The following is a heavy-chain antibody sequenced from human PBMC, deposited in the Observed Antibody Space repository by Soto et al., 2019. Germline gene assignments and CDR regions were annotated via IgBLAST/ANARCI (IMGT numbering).Heavy chain of an antibody. CDR2: VWYDGSNK. D-gene: IGHD1-1*01. V-gene: IGHV3-33*01. CDR3: ARGYNCPTDYFDY. Sequence: VGPLRLSCAASGFTFTNYGMHQVRQAPGKGLEWVAVVWYDGSNKNYADSVKGRFTISRDNSKNTLHLQMNSLRAEDTAVYYCARGYNCPTDYFDYWGTGTPVTVSS. CDR1: GFTFTNYG. J-gene: IGHJ4*02.